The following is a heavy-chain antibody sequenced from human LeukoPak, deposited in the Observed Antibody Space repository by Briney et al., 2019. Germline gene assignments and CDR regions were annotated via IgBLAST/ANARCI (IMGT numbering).Heavy chain of an antibody. D-gene: IGHD5-24*01. CDR3: AKDLHYNDGRWEFDP. V-gene: IGHV3-23*01. Sequence: PGGSLRLSCAASGFTFSTFAMTWVRQAPGKGLEWVSGVVGGGTTYYADSVKGRFTLSKDNSKKTVYLKMNSLRVEDTAIYYCAKDLHYNDGRWEFDPWGQGTLVTVSS. CDR2: VVGGGTT. CDR1: GFTFSTFA. J-gene: IGHJ5*02.